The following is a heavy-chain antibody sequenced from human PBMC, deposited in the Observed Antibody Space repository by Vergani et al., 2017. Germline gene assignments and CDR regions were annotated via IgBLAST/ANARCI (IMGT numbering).Heavy chain of an antibody. D-gene: IGHD3-22*01. CDR3: AIGTDYYDSSGYYGYY. J-gene: IGHJ4*02. V-gene: IGHV1-24*01. CDR1: GYSLTELT. CDR2: FDPEHGEV. Sequence: QVQLVQSGSEVRKPGASVKVSCQVSGYSLTELTIHWVRQAPGKGLEWMGGFDPEHGEVTFAHHIQGRVTMTEDRSTDTAYMELSSLRPEDTALYYCAIGTDYYDSSGYYGYYWGQGTLGT.